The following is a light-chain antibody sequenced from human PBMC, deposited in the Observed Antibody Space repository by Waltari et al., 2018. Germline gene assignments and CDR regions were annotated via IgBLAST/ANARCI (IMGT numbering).Light chain of an antibody. CDR3: QQRSNWPLT. V-gene: IGKV3-11*01. CDR1: QSVSSY. CDR2: DAS. Sequence: DIVLTQSPATLSLSPGERATLSCRASQSVSSYLAWYQQKPGQAPRLLIYDASNRATGIPARFSGSGSGTDFTLTISSLEPEDFAVYYCQQRSNWPLTFGGGTKEEIK. J-gene: IGKJ4*01.